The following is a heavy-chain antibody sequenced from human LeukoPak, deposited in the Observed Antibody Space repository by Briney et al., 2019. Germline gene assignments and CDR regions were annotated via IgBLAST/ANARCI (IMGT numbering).Heavy chain of an antibody. V-gene: IGHV3-74*01. CDR3: ATKQWLAPPPDS. J-gene: IGHJ4*02. CDR2: INTDGTVT. Sequence: GGPLRLSCAASGFTFSKYWMLWVRQAPGKGLESVARINTDGTVTTYAASVKGRFTVSRDNADNTMFLQMNSVRDEDTAVYYCATKQWLAPPPDSWGQGTPVTVSS. D-gene: IGHD6-19*01. CDR1: GFTFSKYW.